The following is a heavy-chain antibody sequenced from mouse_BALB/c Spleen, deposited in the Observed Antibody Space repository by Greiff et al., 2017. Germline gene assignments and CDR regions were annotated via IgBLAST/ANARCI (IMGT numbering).Heavy chain of an antibody. Sequence: EVQLQQTGPELVKPGASVKISCKASGYSFTDYIMLWVKQSHGKSLEWIGNINPYYGSTSYNLKFKGKATLTVDKSSSTAYMQLNSLTSEDSAVYYCARLDYRYPYYAMDYWGQGTSVTVSS. CDR2: INPYYGST. J-gene: IGHJ4*01. V-gene: IGHV1-39*01. D-gene: IGHD2-14*01. CDR3: ARLDYRYPYYAMDY. CDR1: GYSFTDYI.